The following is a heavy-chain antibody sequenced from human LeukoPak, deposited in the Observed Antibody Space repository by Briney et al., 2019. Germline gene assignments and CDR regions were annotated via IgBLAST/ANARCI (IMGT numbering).Heavy chain of an antibody. V-gene: IGHV4-4*07. CDR1: GGSISSYY. D-gene: IGHD3-10*01. Sequence: SETLSLTCTVSGGSISSYYWSWIRQPAGKGLEWIGRIYTSGSTNYNPSLKSRVTMSVDTSKNQFSLKLSSVTAADTAVYYCARAGVYYGSGSYYYMDVWGKGTTVTISS. J-gene: IGHJ6*03. CDR3: ARAGVYYGSGSYYYMDV. CDR2: IYTSGST.